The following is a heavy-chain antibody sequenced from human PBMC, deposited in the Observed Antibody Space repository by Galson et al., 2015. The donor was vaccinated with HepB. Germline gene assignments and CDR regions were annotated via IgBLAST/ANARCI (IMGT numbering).Heavy chain of an antibody. J-gene: IGHJ4*02. CDR2: INPNSGGT. D-gene: IGHD6-13*01. V-gene: IGHV1-2*02. CDR3: AREGLTAAGTFDY. CDR1: GYTFTGYY. Sequence: SVKVSCKASGYTFTGYYMHWMRQAPGQGLEWMGWINPNSGGTNYAQKFQGRVTMTRDTSISTAYMELSRLRSDDTAVYYCAREGLTAAGTFDYWGQGTLVTVSS.